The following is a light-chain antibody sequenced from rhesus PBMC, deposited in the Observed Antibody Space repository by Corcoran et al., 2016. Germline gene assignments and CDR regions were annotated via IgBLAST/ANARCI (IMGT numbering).Light chain of an antibody. V-gene: IGLV2S7*01. J-gene: IGLJ1*01. Sequence: QAAPAQPPSVSGSPGQADTISCTGTSSDVGGYNYVSWYQQHPGKAPKLMIYGVSKRPSGVSDRFSGSKSGNTASLTISGLQAEDEADYYCCSYTTSRTFIFGAGTRLTV. CDR2: GVS. CDR3: CSYTTSRTFI. CDR1: SSDVGGYNY.